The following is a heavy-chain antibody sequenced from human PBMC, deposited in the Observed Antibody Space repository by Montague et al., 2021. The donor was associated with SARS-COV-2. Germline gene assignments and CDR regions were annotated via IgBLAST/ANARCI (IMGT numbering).Heavy chain of an antibody. D-gene: IGHD3-22*01. Sequence: SETLSLTCAVYGGSFSGHYWSWIRQPPGKGLEWIGEINNSGSTNYNPSLKSRVTISVDTSKNQFSLKLHSVTAADTAVYYCARGRIELSMIVVVMTGASYYMDVWGKGTTVTVPS. CDR2: INNSGST. J-gene: IGHJ6*03. V-gene: IGHV4-34*01. CDR1: GGSFSGHY. CDR3: ARGRIELSMIVVVMTGASYYMDV.